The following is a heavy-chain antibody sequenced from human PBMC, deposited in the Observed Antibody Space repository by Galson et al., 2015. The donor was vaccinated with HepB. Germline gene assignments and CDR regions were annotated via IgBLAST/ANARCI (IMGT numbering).Heavy chain of an antibody. CDR2: IDPSDSYT. V-gene: IGHV5-10-1*01. J-gene: IGHJ3*02. D-gene: IGHD1-26*01. CDR1: GYSFTSYW. CDR3: ARAKWELGLLFAFDI. Sequence: QSGAEVKKPGESLRISCKGSGYSFTSYWISWVRQMPGKGLEWMGRIDPSDSYTNYSPSFQGHVTISADKSISTAYLQWSSLKASDTAMYYCARAKWELGLLFAFDIWGQGTMVTVSS.